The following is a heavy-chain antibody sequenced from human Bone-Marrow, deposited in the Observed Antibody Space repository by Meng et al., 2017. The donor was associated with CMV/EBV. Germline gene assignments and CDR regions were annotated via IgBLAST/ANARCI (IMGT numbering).Heavy chain of an antibody. CDR2: INHSGST. CDR1: GGSFSGYY. CDR3: ARENREVGADFDY. V-gene: IGHV4-34*01. D-gene: IGHD1-26*01. Sequence: GSLRLSCAVYGGSFSGYYWSWIRQPPGKGLEWIGEINHSGSTNYNPSLKSRVTISVDTSKNQFSLKLSSVTAADTAVYYCARENREVGADFDYWGQGTLVTVSS. J-gene: IGHJ4*02.